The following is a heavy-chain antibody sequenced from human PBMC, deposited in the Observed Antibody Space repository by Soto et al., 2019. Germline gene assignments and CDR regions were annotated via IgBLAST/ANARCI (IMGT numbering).Heavy chain of an antibody. V-gene: IGHV1-58*01. J-gene: IGHJ5*02. CDR3: AAGTSTNP. CDR2: IVVGSGNT. Sequence: SVKVSCKASGFTFTSSAVHWVRQARGQRLEWIGWIVVGSGNTNYAQRFQERVTITRDMSTSTAYMELSSLRSEDTAVYYCAAGTSTNPWGQGTLGIVSS. D-gene: IGHD1-26*01. CDR1: GFTFTSSA.